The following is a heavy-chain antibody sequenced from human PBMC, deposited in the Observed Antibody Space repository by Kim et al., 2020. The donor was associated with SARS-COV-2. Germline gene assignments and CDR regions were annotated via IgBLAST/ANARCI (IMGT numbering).Heavy chain of an antibody. J-gene: IGHJ6*02. CDR1: GGSFSGYY. CDR3: ARVPRYGSGSYRPGYYYYYGMDV. V-gene: IGHV4-34*01. CDR2: INHSGST. D-gene: IGHD3-10*01. Sequence: SETLSLTCAVYGGSFSGYYWSWIRQPPGKGLEWIGEINHSGSTNYNPSLKSRVTISVDTSKNQFSLKLSSVTAADTAVYYCARVPRYGSGSYRPGYYYYYGMDVWGQGTTVTVSS.